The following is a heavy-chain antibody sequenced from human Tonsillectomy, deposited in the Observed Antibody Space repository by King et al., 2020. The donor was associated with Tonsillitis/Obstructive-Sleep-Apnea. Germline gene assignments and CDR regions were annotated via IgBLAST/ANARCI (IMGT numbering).Heavy chain of an antibody. CDR2: ISSSGGTV. D-gene: IGHD3-10*01. J-gene: IGHJ4*02. V-gene: IGHV3-48*03. CDR1: GFTFSSYE. CDR3: AREKGYYGSGSYYDY. Sequence: VQLVESGGGLVQPGGSLRLSCAVSGFTFSSYEMNWVRQAPGKGLEWVSYISSSGGTVYNADSVKGRFTISRDNAKNSLYLQMNSLRAEDTVVYYCAREKGYYGSGSYYDYWGQGTLVTVSS.